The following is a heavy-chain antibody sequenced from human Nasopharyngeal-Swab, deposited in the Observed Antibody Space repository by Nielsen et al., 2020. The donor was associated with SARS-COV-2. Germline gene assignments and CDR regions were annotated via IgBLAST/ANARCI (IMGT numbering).Heavy chain of an antibody. J-gene: IGHJ4*02. CDR1: GFIFSASA. V-gene: IGHV3-73*01. CDR2: IGDKDHNYAT. Sequence: GESLKISCAASGFIFSASAIHWVRQASGKGLEWVGRIGDKDHNYATTYGASVQGRFTLYRDDSKNTAFLQMDSLKTEDTALYYCTTDFYFDYWGQGTLVTVSS. CDR3: TTDFYFDY.